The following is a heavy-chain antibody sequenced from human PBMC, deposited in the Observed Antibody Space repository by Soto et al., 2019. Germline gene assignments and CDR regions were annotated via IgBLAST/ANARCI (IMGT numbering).Heavy chain of an antibody. CDR3: ARTDYDFWSGYSKGYMDV. D-gene: IGHD3-3*01. Sequence: ASVKVSCKAAGYTFTRYDGNWVRHATGQGLEWMGWMNPNSGNTGYAQKFRGRVTMTRNTSISTAYMELSSLRSEDTAVYYCARTDYDFWSGYSKGYMDVWGKGTTVTVSS. V-gene: IGHV1-8*01. CDR1: GYTFTRYD. J-gene: IGHJ6*03. CDR2: MNPNSGNT.